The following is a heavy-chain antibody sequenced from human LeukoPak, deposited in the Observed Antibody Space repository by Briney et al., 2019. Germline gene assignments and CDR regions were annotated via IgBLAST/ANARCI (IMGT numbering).Heavy chain of an antibody. Sequence: SETLCLTCAVYGGSFSGYYWSWIRQPPGKGLEWIGEINHSGSTNYNPSLKSRVTISVDTSKNQFSLKLSSVTAADAAVYYCARIRLTIFGVVTPFDPWGQGTLVTVSS. CDR1: GGSFSGYY. CDR2: INHSGST. J-gene: IGHJ5*02. D-gene: IGHD3-3*01. CDR3: ARIRLTIFGVVTPFDP. V-gene: IGHV4-34*01.